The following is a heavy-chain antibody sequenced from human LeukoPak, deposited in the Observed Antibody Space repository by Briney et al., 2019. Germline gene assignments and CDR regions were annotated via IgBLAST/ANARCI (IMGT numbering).Heavy chain of an antibody. V-gene: IGHV1-2*02. Sequence: ASVKVSCKASGYTFTDYYMHWVRQAPGQGLEWMGWINPKSGGTNYAQKFQGRVTMTRDTSITTAYMELSSLRSDDTAVYYCARTSLVATTHFDYWGQGTLVTVSS. CDR1: GYTFTDYY. CDR2: INPKSGGT. CDR3: ARTSLVATTHFDY. D-gene: IGHD1-26*01. J-gene: IGHJ4*02.